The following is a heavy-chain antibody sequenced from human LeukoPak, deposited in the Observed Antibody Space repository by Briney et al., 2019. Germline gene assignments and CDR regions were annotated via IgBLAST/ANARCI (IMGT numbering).Heavy chain of an antibody. CDR1: GYSISSGYF. V-gene: IGHV4-38-2*02. D-gene: IGHD2/OR15-2a*01. CDR2: FYHSGNT. Sequence: SETLSLTCIVSGYSISSGYFWAWIRQPPGKGLEWIGAFYHSGNTYYNPSLKNRVTVSVDPSKNQFSLKLSSVTAADTAVYYCARTPHSSNSYFDYWGQGILVTVSS. J-gene: IGHJ4*02. CDR3: ARTPHSSNSYFDY.